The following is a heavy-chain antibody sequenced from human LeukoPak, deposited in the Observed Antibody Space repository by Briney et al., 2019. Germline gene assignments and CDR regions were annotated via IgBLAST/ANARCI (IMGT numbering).Heavy chain of an antibody. CDR2: TSYDGSDK. CDR1: GFSFSTYG. D-gene: IGHD4-11*01. Sequence: QAGGSLRLSCAASGFSFSTYGMRWVRQAPGKGLEWVAATSYDGSDKSYVDSGKGRFTISRDNSKNTLYLQMNSLRAEDTAVYYCVKDLLQYEHSYGMDVWGQGTTVTVSS. V-gene: IGHV3-30*18. J-gene: IGHJ6*02. CDR3: VKDLLQYEHSYGMDV.